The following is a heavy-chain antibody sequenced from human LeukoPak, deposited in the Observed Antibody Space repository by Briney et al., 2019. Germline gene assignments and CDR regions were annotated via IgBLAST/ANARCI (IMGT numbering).Heavy chain of an antibody. CDR2: IIPIFGTA. CDR3: ARERGEVNAFDI. V-gene: IGHV1-69*13. J-gene: IGHJ3*02. D-gene: IGHD3-16*01. Sequence: SVKVSCKASGGTFSSYAISWVRQAPGQGLEWMGGIIPIFGTANYAQKFQGRVTITADESTSTAYMERSSLRSEDTAVYYCARERGEVNAFDIWGQGTMVTVSS. CDR1: GGTFSSYA.